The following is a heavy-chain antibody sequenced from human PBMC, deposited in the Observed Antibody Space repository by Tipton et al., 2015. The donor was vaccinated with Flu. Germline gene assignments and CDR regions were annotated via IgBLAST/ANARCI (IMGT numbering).Heavy chain of an antibody. J-gene: IGHJ4*02. CDR1: GGSIRYYY. D-gene: IGHD3-10*01. Sequence: TLSLTCSVSGGSIRYYYWNWIRQPPGKGLEWIGFSYYSVSTSYNPSLQSRVTISVDTSRNQFSLNLKSVTAADTAVYYCARDRGWPASLDYWGQGILVTVSS. CDR3: ARDRGWPASLDY. V-gene: IGHV4-59*01. CDR2: SYYSVST.